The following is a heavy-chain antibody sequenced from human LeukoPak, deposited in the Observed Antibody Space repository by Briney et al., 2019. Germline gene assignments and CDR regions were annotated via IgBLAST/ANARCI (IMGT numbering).Heavy chain of an antibody. CDR1: RFTFGSYY. CDR3: ASPTEYCSGGTCRRAHYYYGMDV. V-gene: IGHV3-74*01. J-gene: IGHJ6*02. D-gene: IGHD2-15*01. CDR2: INSDGTST. Sequence: PGGSLRLSCAASRFTFGSYYMHWVRQVPGKGLMWVSRINSDGTSTSYADSVKGRFTISRDNAKNTLYLQMKNLRAEDTAVYYCASPTEYCSGGTCRRAHYYYGMDVWGQGTLVTVSS.